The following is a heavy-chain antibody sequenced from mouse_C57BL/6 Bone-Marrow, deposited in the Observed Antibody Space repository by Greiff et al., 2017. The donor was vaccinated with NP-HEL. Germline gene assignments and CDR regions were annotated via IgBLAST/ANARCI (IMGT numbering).Heavy chain of an antibody. CDR1: GFNITDDY. J-gene: IGHJ4*01. Sequence: EVQLQQSGAELVRPGASVKLSCTASGFNITDDYMHWVKQRPEQGLEWIGWIDPENGDTEYASKFQGKATITADTSSNTAYLQLSSLTSEDTAVYYCTTPYYDYGMDYWGQGTSVTVSS. CDR3: TTPYYDYGMDY. D-gene: IGHD2-4*01. CDR2: IDPENGDT. V-gene: IGHV14-4*01.